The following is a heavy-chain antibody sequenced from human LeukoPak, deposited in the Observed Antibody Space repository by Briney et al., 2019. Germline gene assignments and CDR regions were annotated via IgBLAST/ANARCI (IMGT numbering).Heavy chain of an antibody. V-gene: IGHV4-34*01. D-gene: IGHD1-26*01. CDR2: INHSGST. CDR3: ARVGATIDY. CDR1: GGSFSGYY. Sequence: SETLSLTCAVYGGSFSGYYWSWIRQPPGKGLEWIGEINHSGSTNYNPSLKSRVTISVDTFKNQFSLKLSSVTAADTAVCYCARVGATIDYWGQGTLVTVSS. J-gene: IGHJ4*02.